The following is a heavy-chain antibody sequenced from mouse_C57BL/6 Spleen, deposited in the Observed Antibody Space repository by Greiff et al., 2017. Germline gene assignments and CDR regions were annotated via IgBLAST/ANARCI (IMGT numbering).Heavy chain of an antibody. CDR3: ARPSNWDYFDY. J-gene: IGHJ2*01. CDR2: IDPSDSYT. V-gene: IGHV1-59*01. D-gene: IGHD4-1*01. CDR1: GYTFTSYW. Sequence: VQLQQPGAELVRPGTSVKLSCKASGYTFTSYWMHWVKQRPGQGLEWIGVIDPSDSYTNYNQKFKGKATLTVDTSSSTAYMQRSSLTSEDSAVYYCARPSNWDYFDYWGQGTTLTVSS.